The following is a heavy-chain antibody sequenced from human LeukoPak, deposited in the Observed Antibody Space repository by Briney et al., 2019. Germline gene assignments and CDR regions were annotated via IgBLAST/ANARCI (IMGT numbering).Heavy chain of an antibody. CDR1: SGSFSGYY. J-gene: IGHJ6*02. D-gene: IGHD2-2*01. CDR2: INHSGST. V-gene: IGHV4-34*01. CDR3: ARSPCSRTSCYYYYGMDV. Sequence: SETLSLTCAVYSGSFSGYYWSWIRQPPGKGLEWIGEINHSGSTNVNPSLKSRVTISLDTSKNQFSLKVSSVTAAHSAVYYSARSPCSRTSCYYYYGMDVWGQGTTVTVSS.